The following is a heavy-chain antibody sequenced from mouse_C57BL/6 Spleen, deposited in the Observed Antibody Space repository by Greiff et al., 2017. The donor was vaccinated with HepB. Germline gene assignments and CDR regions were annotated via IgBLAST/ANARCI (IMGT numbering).Heavy chain of an antibody. J-gene: IGHJ2*01. CDR2: IYPGDGDT. CDR3: ARVYYDYDSYFDY. D-gene: IGHD2-4*01. CDR1: GYAFSSSW. V-gene: IGHV1-82*01. Sequence: QVQLKESGPELVKPGASVKISCKASGYAFSSSWMNWVKQRPGKGLEWIGRIYPGDGDTNYNGKFKGKATLTADKSSSTAYMQLSSLTSEDSAVYFCARVYYDYDSYFDYWGQGTTLTVSS.